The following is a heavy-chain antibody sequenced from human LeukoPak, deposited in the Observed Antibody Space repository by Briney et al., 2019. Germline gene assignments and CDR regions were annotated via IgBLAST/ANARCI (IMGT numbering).Heavy chain of an antibody. CDR3: ARDFREYSYAQIAFDI. V-gene: IGHV3-66*01. Sequence: GGSLRLSCAASGFTVSNNYMNWVRQAPGRGLEWVSVIYSGGSTYYADSVKGRFTISRDNSKNTLYLQMNSLRAEDTALYYCARDFREYSYAQIAFDIWGQGTTVTVSS. J-gene: IGHJ3*02. CDR1: GFTVSNNY. D-gene: IGHD5-18*01. CDR2: IYSGGST.